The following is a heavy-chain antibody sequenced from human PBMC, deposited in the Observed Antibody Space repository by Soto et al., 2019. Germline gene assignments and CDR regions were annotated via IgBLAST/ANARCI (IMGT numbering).Heavy chain of an antibody. CDR2: INPGSGTT. J-gene: IGHJ6*02. CDR1: GYTFTNYY. Sequence: QVKLVQSGTEVKRPGASVKISCKASGYTFTNYYMHWVRQAPGQDLEWMGVINPGSGTTTYAQRFQGRVTMTSDTSTSPVYVEVTSLRSEDTAQYYCAREFVTYYGMDVWGQGTTVSVSS. D-gene: IGHD3-16*01. V-gene: IGHV1-46*01. CDR3: AREFVTYYGMDV.